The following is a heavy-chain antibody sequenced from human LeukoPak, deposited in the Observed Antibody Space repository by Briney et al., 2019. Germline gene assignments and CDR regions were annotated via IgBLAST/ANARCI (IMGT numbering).Heavy chain of an antibody. CDR1: GFTFSRYG. V-gene: IGHV3-33*01. CDR2: IWYDGSNE. D-gene: IGHD2-15*01. CDR3: AREQTSSSPAPLGY. Sequence: GGSLRLSCTASGFTFSRYGMHWVRQGPGKGLEWAATIWYDGSNEYYAASVKSRFTISRDNSKNTLFLQMNTLRADDTAVYYCAREQTSSSPAPLGYWGQGTLVTVSS. J-gene: IGHJ4*02.